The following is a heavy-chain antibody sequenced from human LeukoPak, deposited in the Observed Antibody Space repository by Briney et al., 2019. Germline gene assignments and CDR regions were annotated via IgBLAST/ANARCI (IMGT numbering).Heavy chain of an antibody. D-gene: IGHD3-10*01. CDR3: ARSSMVRGAPRAFDI. J-gene: IGHJ3*02. Sequence: PGGSLRLSCAASGFTFSSYAMHWVRQAPGKGLEYVSAISSNGGSTYYANSVKGRLTISRDNSKNTLYLQMGSLRAEDMAVYYCARSSMVRGAPRAFDIWGQGTMVTVSS. CDR2: ISSNGGST. CDR1: GFTFSSYA. V-gene: IGHV3-64*01.